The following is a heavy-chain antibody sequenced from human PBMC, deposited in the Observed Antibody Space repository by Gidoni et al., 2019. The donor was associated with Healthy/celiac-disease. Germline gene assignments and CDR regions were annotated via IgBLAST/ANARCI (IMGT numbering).Heavy chain of an antibody. CDR2: ISSSSSYI. CDR1: GFNCSSYS. V-gene: IGHV3-21*06. CDR3: AREFGEPTGY. D-gene: IGHD3-10*01. Sequence: EVQLVESGGGLVKPGGSLRLSCAASGFNCSSYSMNWVRQAPGKGLEWVSSISSSSSYIYYADSVKGRFTISRDNAKNSLYLQMNSLRAEDTAGYYCAREFGEPTGYWGQGTLVTVSS. J-gene: IGHJ4*02.